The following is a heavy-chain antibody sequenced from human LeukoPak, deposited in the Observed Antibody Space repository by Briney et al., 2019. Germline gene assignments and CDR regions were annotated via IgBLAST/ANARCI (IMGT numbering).Heavy chain of an antibody. D-gene: IGHD5-24*01. CDR2: IYSGGST. CDR1: GFIVSSNY. CDR3: ARDGYSAEYFQH. V-gene: IGHV3-53*01. J-gene: IGHJ1*01. Sequence: GGSLRLFCAASGFIVSSNYMSWVRQAPGEGLEWVSIIYSGGSTFYADSVKGRFTISRDNSKNTLYLQMNSLRAEDTAVYYCARDGYSAEYFQHWGQGTLVTVSS.